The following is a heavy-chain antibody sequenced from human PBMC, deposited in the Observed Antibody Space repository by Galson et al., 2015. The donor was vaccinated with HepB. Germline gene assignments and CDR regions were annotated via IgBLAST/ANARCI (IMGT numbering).Heavy chain of an antibody. V-gene: IGHV3-23*01. D-gene: IGHD3-9*01. CDR1: GFTFSSYA. J-gene: IGHJ5*02. Sequence: SLRLSCAASGFTFSSYAMSWVRQAPGKGLEWVSAISGSGGSTYYADSVKGRFTISRDNSKNTLYLQMNSLRAEDTAVYYCAKGPLDYDILTGYLSWGQGTLVTVSS. CDR3: AKGPLDYDILTGYLS. CDR2: ISGSGGST.